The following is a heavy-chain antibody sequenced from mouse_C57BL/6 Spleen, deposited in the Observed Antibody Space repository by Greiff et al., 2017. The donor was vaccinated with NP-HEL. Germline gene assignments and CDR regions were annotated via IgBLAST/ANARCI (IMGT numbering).Heavy chain of an antibody. D-gene: IGHD1-1*01. CDR1: GYAFSSSW. CDR3: ASSPDYYGISLFDY. V-gene: IGHV1-82*01. J-gene: IGHJ2*01. Sequence: VQLQQSGPELVKPGASVKISCKASGYAFSSSWMNWVKQRPGKGLEWIGRIYPGDGDTNYNGKFKGKATLTVDKSSSTAYMQLSSLTSEDSAVLFCASSPDYYGISLFDYGGKGTTLTVS. CDR2: IYPGDGDT.